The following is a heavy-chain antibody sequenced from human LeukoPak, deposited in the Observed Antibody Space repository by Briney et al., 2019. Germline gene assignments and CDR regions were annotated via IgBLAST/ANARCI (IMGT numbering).Heavy chain of an antibody. V-gene: IGHV3-23*01. J-gene: IGHJ4*02. Sequence: GGSLRLSCAASGFTFNNYAMTWVRQAPGKGLEWVSVVSGSGDNTNYADSVKGRFTISRDNSKNTLYLQMNSLRAEDTAVYYCAKGDSSGWPTFDYWGQGTLVTVSS. CDR3: AKGDSSGWPTFDY. D-gene: IGHD6-19*01. CDR2: VSGSGDNT. CDR1: GFTFNNYA.